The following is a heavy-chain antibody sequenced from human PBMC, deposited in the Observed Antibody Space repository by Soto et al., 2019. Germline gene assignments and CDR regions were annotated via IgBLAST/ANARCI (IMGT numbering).Heavy chain of an antibody. D-gene: IGHD5-18*01. CDR1: GFTFSSYA. CDR2: ISGSGGST. V-gene: IGHV3-23*01. J-gene: IGHJ4*02. Sequence: GVSLRLSCAASGFTFSSYAMSWFRQAPGKGLEWVSAISGSGGSTYYADSVKGRFTISRDNSKNTLYLQMNSLRAEDTAVYYCAKGSGPLGYSYRILYDYWGPGTLVTVSS. CDR3: AKGSGPLGYSYRILYDY.